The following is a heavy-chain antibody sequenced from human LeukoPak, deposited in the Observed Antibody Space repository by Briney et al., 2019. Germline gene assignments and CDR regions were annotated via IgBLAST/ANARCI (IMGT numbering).Heavy chain of an antibody. V-gene: IGHV4-39*01. J-gene: IGHJ5*02. CDR3: AKGPYSGFS. CDR1: GDSISSSNCY. CDR2: IYFSGGT. D-gene: IGHD1-26*01. Sequence: SETLSLTCTVSGDSISSSNCYWGWIRQPPGKGLEWIGSIYFSGGTYYNASLKSRVTISVDTSENQFSLKLSSVTAADTAVYYCAKGPYSGFSWGQGTLVTVSS.